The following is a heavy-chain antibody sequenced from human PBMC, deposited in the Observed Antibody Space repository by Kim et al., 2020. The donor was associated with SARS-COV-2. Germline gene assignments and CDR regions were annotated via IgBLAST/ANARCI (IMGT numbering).Heavy chain of an antibody. CDR3: ARRVGGAPFDY. D-gene: IGHD2-21*01. J-gene: IGHJ4*02. CDR2: T. Sequence: TYSNPSLRSRVTISVDTSKNQFSLELSSVTAADTAVYYCARRVGGAPFDYWGQGTLVTVSS. V-gene: IGHV4-39*07.